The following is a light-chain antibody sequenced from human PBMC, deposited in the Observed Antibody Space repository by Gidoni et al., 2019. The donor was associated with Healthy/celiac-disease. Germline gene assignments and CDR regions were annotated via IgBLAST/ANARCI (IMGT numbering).Light chain of an antibody. CDR2: DVS. V-gene: IGLV2-14*01. Sequence: QSALTQPASVSGSPGQSITISCTGTSSDVGVYNYVSWYQQPPGNAPKLMIYDVSNRPSGVSNRFSGSKSGNTASLTISGLQAEDEADYYCSSYTSSSTLVVFGGGTKLTVL. CDR1: SSDVGVYNY. CDR3: SSYTSSSTLVV. J-gene: IGLJ2*01.